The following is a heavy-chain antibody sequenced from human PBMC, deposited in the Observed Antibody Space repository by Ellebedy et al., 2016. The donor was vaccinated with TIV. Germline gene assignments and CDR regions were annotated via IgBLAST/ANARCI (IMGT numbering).Heavy chain of an antibody. V-gene: IGHV3-74*01. CDR3: ARGGGCGSGDCWAFDY. D-gene: IGHD2-21*02. CDR2: INSDGSST. Sequence: GESLKISCAASGFTFSSHWMHWVRQAPGKGLVWVSRINSDGSSTSYADSVKGRFTISRDNAKNTLYLQINSLRAEDTAVYYCARGGGCGSGDCWAFDYWGQGTLVTVSS. J-gene: IGHJ4*02. CDR1: GFTFSSHW.